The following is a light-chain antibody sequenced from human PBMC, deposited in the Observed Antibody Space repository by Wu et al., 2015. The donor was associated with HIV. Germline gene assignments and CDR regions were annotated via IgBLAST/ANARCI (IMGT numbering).Light chain of an antibody. CDR2: DAS. J-gene: IGKJ4*01. Sequence: EIVLTQSPGTLSLSPGERATLSCRASQTVSSSYLAWYQQKPGRAPRLLIYDASNRATGIPARFSGSGSGTDFTLTISSLEPEDFAVYYCQQRTNWPLTFGGGTKVEIK. CDR3: QQRTNWPLT. V-gene: IGKV3-11*01. CDR1: QTVSSSY.